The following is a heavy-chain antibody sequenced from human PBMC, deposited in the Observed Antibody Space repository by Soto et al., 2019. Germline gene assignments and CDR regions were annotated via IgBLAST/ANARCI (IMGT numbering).Heavy chain of an antibody. CDR2: IYYSGST. V-gene: IGHV4-31*03. Sequence: QVQLQESGPGLVKPSQTLSLTCTVSGGSISSGGYYWSWIRQHPGKGLEWIGYIYYSGSTYYNPSPQSRVTISVDTSKNQFSLKLSSVTAADTAVYYCARAEDIAAAGKPFDYLGQGTLVTVSS. J-gene: IGHJ4*02. D-gene: IGHD6-13*01. CDR1: GGSISSGGYY. CDR3: ARAEDIAAAGKPFDY.